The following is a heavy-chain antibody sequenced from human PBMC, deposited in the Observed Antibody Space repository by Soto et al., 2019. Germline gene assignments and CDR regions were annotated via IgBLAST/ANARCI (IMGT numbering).Heavy chain of an antibody. CDR2: IYYSGST. CDR1: GGSVSSGSYY. CDR3: AREDFWSGYLDY. V-gene: IGHV4-61*01. Sequence: SETLSLTCTVSGGSVSSGSYYWSWIRQPPGKGLEWTGYIYYSGSTSYNPSLKSRVTISVDTSKNQFSLKLSSVTAADTAAYYCAREDFWSGYLDYWGQGTLVTVSS. J-gene: IGHJ4*02. D-gene: IGHD3-3*01.